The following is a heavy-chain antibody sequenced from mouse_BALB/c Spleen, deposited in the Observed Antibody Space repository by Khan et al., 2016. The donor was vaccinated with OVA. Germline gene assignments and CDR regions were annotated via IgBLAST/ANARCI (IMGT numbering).Heavy chain of an antibody. CDR3: ARMDVNYYYAMDY. J-gene: IGHJ4*01. V-gene: IGHV8-12*01. Sequence: QVTLKESGPGILQPSQTLSLTCSFSGFSLSTSGMGVNWIRQPSGKGLEWLAHIYWDDDKRYNPSLQSRLTISKDASSNPGLLKITSVDTADTATYYCARMDVNYYYAMDYWGQGTSVTVSA. CDR1: GFSLSTSGMG. CDR2: IYWDDDK.